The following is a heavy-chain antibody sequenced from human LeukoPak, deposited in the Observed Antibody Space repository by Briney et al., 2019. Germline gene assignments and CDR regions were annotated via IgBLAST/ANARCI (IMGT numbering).Heavy chain of an antibody. V-gene: IGHV4-59*08. CDR3: ARKQWQVSHYFDY. Sequence: SETLSLTCTVSGGSISSYYWSWIRQPPGKGLEWIGYIHYSGGTNYNPFLQSRVTISVDTSKNQFSLKLSSVTAADTAVYYCARKQWQVSHYFDYWGQGTLVTASS. D-gene: IGHD6-19*01. CDR1: GGSISSYY. CDR2: IHYSGGT. J-gene: IGHJ4*02.